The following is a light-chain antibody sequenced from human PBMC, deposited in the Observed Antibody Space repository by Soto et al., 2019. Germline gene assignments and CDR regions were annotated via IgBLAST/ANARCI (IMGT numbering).Light chain of an antibody. J-gene: IGLJ2*01. CDR3: SSYRSSNVI. CDR2: EVT. Sequence: QSALTQPVSVSGSPEQSITISCTGTSSDVGGSNYVSWYQQHPGKAPKLIIFEVTYRPSGVSNRFSGSKSGNTASLTISGLLAEDEADYYCSSYRSSNVIFGGGTKLTVL. CDR1: SSDVGGSNY. V-gene: IGLV2-14*01.